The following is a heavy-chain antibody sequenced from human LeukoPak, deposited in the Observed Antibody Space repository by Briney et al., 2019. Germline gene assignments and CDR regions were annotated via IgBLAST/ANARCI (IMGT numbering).Heavy chain of an antibody. CDR1: GFTFSSYS. CDR3: ARDRGAESDY. D-gene: IGHD3-10*01. V-gene: IGHV3-48*01. J-gene: IGHJ4*02. Sequence: QSGGSLSLSCAASGFTFSSYSMNWVRQAPGKGLEWVSYISSSSSTIYYAASVKGRFTISRDNAKNSLYLQMNSLRAEDTAVFYCARDRGAESDYWGQGTLVTVSS. CDR2: ISSSSSTI.